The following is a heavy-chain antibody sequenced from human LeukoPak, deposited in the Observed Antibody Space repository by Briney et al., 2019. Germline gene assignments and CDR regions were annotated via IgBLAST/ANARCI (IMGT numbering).Heavy chain of an antibody. D-gene: IGHD6-6*01. J-gene: IGHJ4*02. CDR1: GFTFSSYW. Sequence: GGSLRLSCAASGFTFSSYWMSWVRQAPGKGLEWVANIKQDGSEKYYVDSVKGRFTISRDNSKNTLYLQINSLRAEDTAVYYCAKIASPYYFDYWGQGTLVTVSS. V-gene: IGHV3-7*03. CDR2: IKQDGSEK. CDR3: AKIASPYYFDY.